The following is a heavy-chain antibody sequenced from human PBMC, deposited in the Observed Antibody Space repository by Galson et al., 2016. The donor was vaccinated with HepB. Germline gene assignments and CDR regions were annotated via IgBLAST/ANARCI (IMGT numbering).Heavy chain of an antibody. J-gene: IGHJ4*02. D-gene: IGHD6-19*01. CDR2: IDWDDDK. CDR3: ARMIHNGSGLVFFDY. Sequence: PALVKPTQTLTLTCAFSGFSLSTNGVCVSWIRQPPGKALEWLALIDWDDDKYYSTPLKTRLTISKDTSKNQVVLIMTNMDPVDTATYYCARMIHNGSGLVFFDYWGQGTLVTVSS. CDR1: GFSLSTNGVC. V-gene: IGHV2-70*01.